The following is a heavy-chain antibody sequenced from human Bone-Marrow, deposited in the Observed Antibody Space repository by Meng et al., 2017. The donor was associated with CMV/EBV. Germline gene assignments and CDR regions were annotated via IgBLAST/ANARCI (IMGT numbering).Heavy chain of an antibody. CDR2: IYWNDDK. J-gene: IGHJ4*02. D-gene: IGHD2-15*01. CDR1: GLSLSTSGVA. Sequence: ISWKPSQATLTNPTHTPTLTCTFSGLSLSTSGVAVGWIRQPPGKALEWLALIYWNDDKRYSPSLKSRLTITKDTSKNQVVLTMTNMDPVDTATYYCAHRRKTVGYFDYWGQGTLVTVSS. CDR3: AHRRKTVGYFDY. V-gene: IGHV2-5*01.